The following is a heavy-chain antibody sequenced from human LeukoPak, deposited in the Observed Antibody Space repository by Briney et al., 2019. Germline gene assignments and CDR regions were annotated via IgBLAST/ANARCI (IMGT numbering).Heavy chain of an antibody. J-gene: IGHJ4*02. CDR1: GYSISSGYY. D-gene: IGHD2-15*01. Sequence: LSLTCTVSGYSISSGYYWGWIRQAPGKGLEWVSYISSSGSTIYYADSVKGRFTISRDNAKNSLYLQMNSLRAEDTAVYYCARRDCSGGSCYRAPLAYWGQGTLVTVSS. V-gene: IGHV3-11*04. CDR3: ARRDCSGGSCYRAPLAY. CDR2: ISSSGSTI.